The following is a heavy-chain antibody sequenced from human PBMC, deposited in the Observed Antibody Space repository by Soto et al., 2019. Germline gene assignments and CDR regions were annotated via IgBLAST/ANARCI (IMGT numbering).Heavy chain of an antibody. CDR1: GFSLSNARMG. V-gene: IGHV2-26*01. Sequence: QVTLKESGPVLVKPTETLTLTCTVSGFSLSNARMGVSWIRQPPGKALEWLAHIFSNDEKSYSTSLKSRLTSSKDTSKSQVVLTMTNIDPVDTATYYCARMPRAAMVTPYYYYGMDVWGQGTTVTVSS. CDR2: IFSNDEK. J-gene: IGHJ6*02. D-gene: IGHD5-18*01. CDR3: ARMPRAAMVTPYYYYGMDV.